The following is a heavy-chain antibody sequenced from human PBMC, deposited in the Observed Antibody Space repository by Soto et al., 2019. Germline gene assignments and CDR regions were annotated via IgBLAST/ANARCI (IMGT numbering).Heavy chain of an antibody. CDR2: VHYSGST. V-gene: IGHV4-59*01. CDR1: GASITTYY. J-gene: IGHJ4*02. D-gene: IGHD2-21*02. CDR3: ARGNDFNLY. Sequence: SETLSLTCTVSGASITTYYWSWIRQSPGKGLEWIGYVHYSGSTNYNPSLKSRVIMSADTSKNQFSLKVISVTAADTAVYYCARGNDFNLYWGQGTLVTVS.